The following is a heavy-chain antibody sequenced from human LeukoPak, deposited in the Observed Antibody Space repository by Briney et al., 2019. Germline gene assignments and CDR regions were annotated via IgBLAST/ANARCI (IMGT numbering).Heavy chain of an antibody. Sequence: PGGSLRLSCAASGFTFSSYSMNWVRQAPGKGLEWVSSISSSSSYIYYADSVKGRFTISRDNAKNSLYLQMNSLRAEDTAVYYCAAKWPHYYESSGYYHDYWGQGTLVTVSS. CDR1: GFTFSSYS. V-gene: IGHV3-21*01. D-gene: IGHD3-22*01. CDR3: AAKWPHYYESSGYYHDY. J-gene: IGHJ4*02. CDR2: ISSSSSYI.